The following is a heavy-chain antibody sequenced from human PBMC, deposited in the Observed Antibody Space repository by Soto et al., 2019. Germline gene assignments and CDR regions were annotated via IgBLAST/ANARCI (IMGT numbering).Heavy chain of an antibody. CDR2: MSYDGNSK. D-gene: IGHD2-21*01. J-gene: IGHJ4*02. CDR1: GFTFSSYS. CDR3: ARGRTVRDHDDFDC. V-gene: IGHV3-30-3*01. Sequence: GGSLRLSCAASGFTFSSYSMHWVRQAPGKGLEWVAAMSYDGNSKYFADSVKGRFTISRDNSKNTLSLQMNSLGTEDSAVYYSARGRTVRDHDDFDCSGQGTLVTVYS.